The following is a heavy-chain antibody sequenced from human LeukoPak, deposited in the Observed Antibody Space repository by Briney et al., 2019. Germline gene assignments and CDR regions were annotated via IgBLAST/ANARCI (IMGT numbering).Heavy chain of an antibody. CDR2: ITDSGGTT. CDR3: ARDLPPYYYDSSGYYLSY. J-gene: IGHJ4*02. D-gene: IGHD3-22*01. V-gene: IGHV3-23*01. Sequence: GGSLRLSCAASGFTFSTYAMSWVRQAPGRGLEWVSAITDSGGTTYYTDSVRGRFTISRDDSRNTLYLQMNNLRAEDTAVYYCARDLPPYYYDSSGYYLSYWGQGTLVTVSS. CDR1: GFTFSTYA.